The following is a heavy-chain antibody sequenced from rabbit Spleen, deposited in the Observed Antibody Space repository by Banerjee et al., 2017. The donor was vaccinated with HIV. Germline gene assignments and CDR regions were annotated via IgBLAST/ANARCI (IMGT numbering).Heavy chain of an antibody. CDR1: GFDLTRYYH. CDR2: IYVGVGGTT. J-gene: IGHJ4*01. Sequence: QEQLEESGGGLVKPEGSLTLTCKTSGFDLTRYYHMCWVRQAPGKGLEWIACIYVGVGGTTYYATWAKGRFTISKTSSTTVTLKMTSLTGADTATYFCTRQSDLWGQGTLVTVS. CDR3: TRQSDL. V-gene: IGHV1S45*01.